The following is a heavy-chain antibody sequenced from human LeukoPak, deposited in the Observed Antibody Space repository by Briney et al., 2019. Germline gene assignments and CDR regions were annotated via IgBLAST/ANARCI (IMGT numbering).Heavy chain of an antibody. CDR2: ISGSGGST. CDR1: GFTFSSYA. Sequence: GGSLRLSCAASGFTFSSYAMSWVRQAPEKGLEWVSAISGSGGSTYYADSVKGRFTISRDNSKNTLYLQMNSLRAEDTAVYYCAKVEGFYYYDSSGYVDYWGQGTLVTVSS. D-gene: IGHD3-22*01. V-gene: IGHV3-23*01. J-gene: IGHJ4*02. CDR3: AKVEGFYYYDSSGYVDY.